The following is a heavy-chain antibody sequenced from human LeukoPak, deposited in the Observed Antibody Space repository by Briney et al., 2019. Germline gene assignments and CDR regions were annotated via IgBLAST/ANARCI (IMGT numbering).Heavy chain of an antibody. J-gene: IGHJ6*03. D-gene: IGHD3-3*01. Sequence: ASVKVSCKASGYTFTSYAMNWVRQAPGQGLEWMGWINTNTGNPTYAQAFTGRFVFSLDTSVSTAYLQISSLKAEDTAVYYCARDRKDDFWSGYLGYYYMDVWGKGTTVTVSS. V-gene: IGHV7-4-1*02. CDR2: INTNTGNP. CDR3: ARDRKDDFWSGYLGYYYMDV. CDR1: GYTFTSYA.